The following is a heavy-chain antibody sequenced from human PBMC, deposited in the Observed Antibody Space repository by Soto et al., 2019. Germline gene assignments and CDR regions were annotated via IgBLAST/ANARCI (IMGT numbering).Heavy chain of an antibody. J-gene: IGHJ4*02. D-gene: IGHD3-3*01. Sequence: GGSLRLSCSASGFTFSSYAMHWVRQAPGKGLEYVSAISSNGGSTCYADSVKGRFTVSRDNSKNTLYLQMSSLRAEDTAVYYCVKGAYYDFWSGYNDLYYFYYWGQGTLVTVSS. CDR3: VKGAYYDFWSGYNDLYYFYY. CDR2: ISSNGGST. V-gene: IGHV3-64D*06. CDR1: GFTFSSYA.